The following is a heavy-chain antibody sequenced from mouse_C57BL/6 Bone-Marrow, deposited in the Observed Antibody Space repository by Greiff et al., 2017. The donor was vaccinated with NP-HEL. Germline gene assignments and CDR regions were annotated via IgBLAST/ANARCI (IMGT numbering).Heavy chain of an antibody. J-gene: IGHJ1*03. D-gene: IGHD1-1*01. V-gene: IGHV1-61*01. CDR2: IYPSDSET. CDR1: GYTFTSYW. Sequence: QVQLKQPGAELVRPGSSVKLSCKASGYTFTSYWMDWVKQRPGQGLEWIGNIYPSDSETHYNQKFKDKATLTVDKSSSTAYMQLSSLTSEDSAVYYCARSWFYYYGSSYVPWYFDVWGTGTTVTVSS. CDR3: ARSWFYYYGSSYVPWYFDV.